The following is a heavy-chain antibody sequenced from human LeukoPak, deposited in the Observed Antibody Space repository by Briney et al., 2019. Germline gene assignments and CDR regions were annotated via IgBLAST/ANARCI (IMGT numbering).Heavy chain of an antibody. J-gene: IGHJ6*03. CDR1: GFTFSNAW. CDR3: AKGTAFYYYYMDV. V-gene: IGHV3-30*18. CDR2: ISYDGSNK. Sequence: RGSLRLSCAASGFTFSNAWMSWVRQAPGKGLEWVAVISYDGSNKYYADSVKGRFTISRDNSKNTLYLQMNSLRAEDTAVYYCAKGTAFYYYYMDVWGKGTTVTVSS. D-gene: IGHD3-3*02.